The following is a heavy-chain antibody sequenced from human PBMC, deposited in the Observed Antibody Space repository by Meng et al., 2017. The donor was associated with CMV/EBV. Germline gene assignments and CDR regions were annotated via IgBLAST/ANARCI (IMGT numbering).Heavy chain of an antibody. CDR3: VRDRGYFDY. Sequence: GESLKISCAASGFTFSSYAMSWVRQAPGKGLEWVSAISGSGGSTYYADSVKGRFTISRDNAKNSLYLQLNSLRAEDTAVYYCVRDRGYFDYWGQGTLVTVSS. V-gene: IGHV3-23*01. J-gene: IGHJ4*02. CDR1: GFTFSSYA. CDR2: ISGSGGST.